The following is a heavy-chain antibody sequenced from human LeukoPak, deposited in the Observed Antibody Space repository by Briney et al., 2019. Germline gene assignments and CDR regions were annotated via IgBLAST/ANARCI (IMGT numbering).Heavy chain of an antibody. CDR1: VYTFISYC. CDR2: INTYNGNT. D-gene: IGHD1-1*01. J-gene: IGHJ4*02. Sequence: GASVKVSCKASVYTFISYCFSWVRQAPGQGLEWMGSINTYNGNTNYAQNLQGRVTMTTDTSTSTAYMEARSLSSYDTAGYYCGRRQGTTLNFDYWGQGTLVTVSS. CDR3: GRRQGTTLNFDY. V-gene: IGHV1-18*01.